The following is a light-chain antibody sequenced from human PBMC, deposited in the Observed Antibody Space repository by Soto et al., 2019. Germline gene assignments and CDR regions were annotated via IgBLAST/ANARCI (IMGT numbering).Light chain of an antibody. CDR1: SSDVGGYNY. Sequence: QSALTQPASVSGSPGQSITISCTGTSSDVGGYNYVSWYQQNPGKAPKLMIYDVSNRPSGVSNRFSGPKSGNTASLTISGLQAEDEADYYCSSYTSSSTPLVFGGGTKLTVL. J-gene: IGLJ2*01. V-gene: IGLV2-14*01. CDR3: SSYTSSSTPLV. CDR2: DVS.